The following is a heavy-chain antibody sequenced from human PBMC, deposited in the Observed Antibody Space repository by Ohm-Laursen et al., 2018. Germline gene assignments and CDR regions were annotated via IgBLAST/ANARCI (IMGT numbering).Heavy chain of an antibody. V-gene: IGHV3-9*01. D-gene: IGHD4/OR15-4a*01. CDR3: AKDIRTMAGRDV. CDR2: ISRNSRSL. Sequence: SLRLSCSASGFIFDDYAMHWVRQAPGKGLEWVSGISRNSRSLGYADSVKGRFTISRDNSKNTLYLEMSSLRGEDTAVYYCAKDIRTMAGRDVWGQGTTVTVSS. J-gene: IGHJ6*02. CDR1: GFIFDDYA.